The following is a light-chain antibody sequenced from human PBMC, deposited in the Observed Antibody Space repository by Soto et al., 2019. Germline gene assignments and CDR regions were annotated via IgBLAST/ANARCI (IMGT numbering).Light chain of an antibody. CDR1: SSDVGGYNY. V-gene: IGLV2-14*01. J-gene: IGLJ2*01. CDR3: SSYTGSSTHVV. Sequence: QSALTQPASVSGSPGQSITISCTGTSSDVGGYNYVSWYQQHPGKAPKLMIYDVSNRPSGVSNRFSGSKSGNTASLTISGLQAEDDADYYCSSYTGSSTHVVFGGGTKLTVL. CDR2: DVS.